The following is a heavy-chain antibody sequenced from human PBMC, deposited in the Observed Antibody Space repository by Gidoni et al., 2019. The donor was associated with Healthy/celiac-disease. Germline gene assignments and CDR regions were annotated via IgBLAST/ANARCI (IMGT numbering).Heavy chain of an antibody. Sequence: VQLVESGGAVFQPGRSLSRSGAAPGFTFSSYSVPWVRQAPGKGLEWVAVIWYDGSNKYYADSVKGRVTISRDNSKNTLYLQMNSLRAEDTAVYYCARDRGYCSGGSCYGDSFAIWGQGTMVTVSS. CDR2: IWYDGSNK. CDR1: GFTFSSYS. D-gene: IGHD2-15*01. CDR3: ARDRGYCSGGSCYGDSFAI. V-gene: IGHV3-33*01. J-gene: IGHJ3*02.